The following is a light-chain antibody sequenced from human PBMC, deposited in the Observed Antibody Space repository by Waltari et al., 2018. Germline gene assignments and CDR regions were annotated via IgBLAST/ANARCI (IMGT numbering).Light chain of an antibody. CDR1: NLGPTY. J-gene: IGLJ3*02. CDR2: QNT. CDR3: QAWDSTFARV. V-gene: IGLV3-1*01. Sequence: SYELTQPPSVSVAPGPTANITCSGSNLGPTYACWYQQKPGQSPVLVIHQNTKRPSGIPERFSGSNSGNTATLTISGTQPIDEADFYCQAWDSTFARVFGGGTRLTVL.